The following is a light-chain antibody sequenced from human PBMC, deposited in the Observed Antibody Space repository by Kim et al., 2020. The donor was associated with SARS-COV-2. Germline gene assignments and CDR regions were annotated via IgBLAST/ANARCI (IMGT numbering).Light chain of an antibody. CDR1: QGISNY. CDR2: GAS. J-gene: IGKJ5*01. V-gene: IGKV1-16*01. CDR3: QQYNSHPIT. Sequence: DIHMTQSPASLSASVGDRVTITCRASQGISNYLAWFQQKPGKAPKSLIYGASTLQGGVPSRFAGGGSGTDFTLTISSLQPEDFAIYYCQQYNSHPITFGQGTRLEIK.